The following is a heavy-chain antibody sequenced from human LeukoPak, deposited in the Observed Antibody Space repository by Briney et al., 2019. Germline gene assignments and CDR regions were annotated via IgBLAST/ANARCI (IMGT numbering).Heavy chain of an antibody. J-gene: IGHJ5*02. D-gene: IGHD6-13*01. Sequence: SETLSLTCTVSGGSISSYYWSWIRQPPGKGLEWIGYIYYSGSTNYNPSPKSRVTISVDTSKNQFSLKLSSVTAADTAVYCCARGGSSWYHWFDPWGQGTLVTVSS. CDR1: GGSISSYY. V-gene: IGHV4-59*01. CDR2: IYYSGST. CDR3: ARGGSSWYHWFDP.